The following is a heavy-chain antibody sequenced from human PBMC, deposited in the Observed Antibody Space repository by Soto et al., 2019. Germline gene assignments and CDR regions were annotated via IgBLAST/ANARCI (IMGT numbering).Heavy chain of an antibody. D-gene: IGHD3-22*01. CDR3: ARDDSPIYYDSSGFFDY. Sequence: QVQLVQSGAEVKKPGASVKVSCKASGYTFTGYYMHWVRQAPGQGLEWMGWINPNSGGTNYAQKFQGRVTMTRDTSISTAYMELSRLRSDDTAVYYCARDDSPIYYDSSGFFDYWGQGSLVTVSS. CDR1: GYTFTGYY. CDR2: INPNSGGT. V-gene: IGHV1-2*02. J-gene: IGHJ4*02.